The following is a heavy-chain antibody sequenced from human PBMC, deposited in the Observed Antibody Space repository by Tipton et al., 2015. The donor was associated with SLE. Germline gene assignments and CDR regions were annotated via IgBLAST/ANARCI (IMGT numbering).Heavy chain of an antibody. CDR1: GGSISSYY. V-gene: IGHV4-59*01. CDR2: IYYSGST. CDR3: ARVMGTRELLHGAFDI. J-gene: IGHJ3*02. D-gene: IGHD1-26*01. Sequence: TLSLTCTVSGGSISSYYWSWIRQPPGKGLEWIGYIYYSGSTNYNPSLKSRVTISVDTSKNQFSLKLSSVTAADTAAYYCARVMGTRELLHGAFDIWGQGTMVTVSS.